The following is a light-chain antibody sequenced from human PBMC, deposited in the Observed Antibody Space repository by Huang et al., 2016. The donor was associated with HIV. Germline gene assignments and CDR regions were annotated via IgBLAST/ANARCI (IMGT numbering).Light chain of an antibody. CDR1: QGISRW. CDR2: DTS. J-gene: IGKJ4*01. V-gene: IGKV1-12*01. CDR3: QQTNGFPLT. Sequence: IQMTQSPSTVSASVGDRVTITWRASQGISRWLAWYQKKPGTAPKSLIYDTSTTQRGVPSRFSGSGSGTDFTLTISGRQPEDFATYYCQQTNGFPLTFGGGTKVEV.